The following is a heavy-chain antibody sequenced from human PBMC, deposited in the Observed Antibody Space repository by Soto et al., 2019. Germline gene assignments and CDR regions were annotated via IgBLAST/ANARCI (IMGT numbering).Heavy chain of an antibody. Sequence: PSETLSLTCTVSGGSISSYYWSWIRQPPGKGLEWIGYIYYSGSTNYNPSLKSRVTISIDTSKNQFSLKLSSVTAADTAVYYCARVGHDYGLDYFDYWGQGTLVTVSS. CDR3: ARVGHDYGLDYFDY. CDR2: IYYSGST. V-gene: IGHV4-59*01. J-gene: IGHJ4*02. D-gene: IGHD4-17*01. CDR1: GGSISSYY.